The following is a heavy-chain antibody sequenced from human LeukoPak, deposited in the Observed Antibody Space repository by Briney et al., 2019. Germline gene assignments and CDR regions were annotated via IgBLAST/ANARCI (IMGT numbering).Heavy chain of an antibody. Sequence: GGSLRLSCAASGFTFSSYWMHWVRQAPGKGLVWVSRINTDGSSTSYADSVKGRFTISRDNAKNTLYLQMDSLRAEDTAVYYCARGPAYTDNYYGSGSYRGAFDIWGQGTVVTVSS. D-gene: IGHD3-10*01. J-gene: IGHJ3*02. CDR3: ARGPAYTDNYYGSGSYRGAFDI. V-gene: IGHV3-74*01. CDR2: INTDGSST. CDR1: GFTFSSYW.